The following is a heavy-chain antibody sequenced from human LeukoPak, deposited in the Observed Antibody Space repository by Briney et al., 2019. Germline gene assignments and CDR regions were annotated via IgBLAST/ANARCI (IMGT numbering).Heavy chain of an antibody. CDR1: GGSISSYY. V-gene: IGHV4-59*01. D-gene: IGHD6-13*01. CDR3: ARGTGDSSSWLPNDAFDI. Sequence: SETLSLTCTVSGGSISSYYWSWIRQPPGKGLEWIGYIYYSGSTNYNPSLKSRVTISVDTSKNQFSLKLSSVTAADTAVYYCARGTGDSSSWLPNDAFDIWGQGTMVTVSS. J-gene: IGHJ3*02. CDR2: IYYSGST.